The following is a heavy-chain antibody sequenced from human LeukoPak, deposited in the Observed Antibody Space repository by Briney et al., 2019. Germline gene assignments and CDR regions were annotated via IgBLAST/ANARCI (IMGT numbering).Heavy chain of an antibody. CDR2: IYSGGST. J-gene: IGHJ6*02. D-gene: IGHD6-13*01. CDR3: ARDRGSSSPYYYYGMDV. Sequence: GGSLRLSCAASGFTVSSNYLSWVRQAPGKGLEWVSVIYSGGSTSYADSVKGRFTISRHNSKNTLYLQMNSLRAEDTAVYYCARDRGSSSPYYYYGMDVWGQGTTVTVSS. V-gene: IGHV3-53*04. CDR1: GFTVSSNY.